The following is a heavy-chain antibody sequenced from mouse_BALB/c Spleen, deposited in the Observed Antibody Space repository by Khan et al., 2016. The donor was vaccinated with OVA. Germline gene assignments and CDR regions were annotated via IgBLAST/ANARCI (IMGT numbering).Heavy chain of an antibody. CDR3: TRSGFGGFAY. CDR2: INPSNGGP. Sequence: VQLQESGAELVKPGASVKLSCKASAYTFTSYYLYWVKQRPGQGLEWIGGINPSNGGPNFNENFKTRATLTIDKSSSTAYMQLSSLTSEDSAVYYCTRSGFGGFAYWGQGTLVTVSA. J-gene: IGHJ3*01. V-gene: IGHV1S81*02. CDR1: AYTFTSYY. D-gene: IGHD3-1*01.